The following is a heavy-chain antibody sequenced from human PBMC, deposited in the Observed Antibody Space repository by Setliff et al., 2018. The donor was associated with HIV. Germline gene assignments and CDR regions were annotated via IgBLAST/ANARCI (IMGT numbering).Heavy chain of an antibody. J-gene: IGHJ4*02. V-gene: IGHV1-18*01. CDR3: ARDAGYSYGPTSRNFDQ. D-gene: IGHD5-18*01. CDR1: GYTFTSYG. Sequence: EASVKVSCKASGYTFTSYGISWMRQAPGQGLEWMGWISAYNGNTNYAQKVQGRVTMTTDTSTSTAYMEVRSLRSDDTAVYYCARDAGYSYGPTSRNFDQWGQGTLVTVSS. CDR2: ISAYNGNT.